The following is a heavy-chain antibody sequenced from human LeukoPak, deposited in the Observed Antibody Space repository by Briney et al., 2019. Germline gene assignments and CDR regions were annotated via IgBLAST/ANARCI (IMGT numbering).Heavy chain of an antibody. V-gene: IGHV3-21*01. D-gene: IGHD5-18*01. J-gene: IGHJ1*01. Sequence: GGSLRLSCAASGFTFSSYSMNWVRQAPGKGLEWVSSISSSSSYIYYADSVKGRFTISRDNAKNSLYLQMNSLRAEDTAVYYCARPRDSYGSNDVYFQHWGQGTLVTVSS. CDR1: GFTFSSYS. CDR2: ISSSSSYI. CDR3: ARPRDSYGSNDVYFQH.